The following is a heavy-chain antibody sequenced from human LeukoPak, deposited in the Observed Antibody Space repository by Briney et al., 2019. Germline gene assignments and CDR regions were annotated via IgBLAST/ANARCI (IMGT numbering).Heavy chain of an antibody. Sequence: GGSLRLSCAASGFTFSSYGMSWVRQAPGKGLEWVAFIRYDGSNKYYADSVKGRFTISRDNSKNTLYLQMNSLRAEDTAVYYCAKDEYYYDSSGYYYAEYFQHWGQGTLVTVSS. CDR3: AKDEYYYDSSGYYYAEYFQH. D-gene: IGHD3-22*01. CDR1: GFTFSSYG. V-gene: IGHV3-30*02. CDR2: IRYDGSNK. J-gene: IGHJ1*01.